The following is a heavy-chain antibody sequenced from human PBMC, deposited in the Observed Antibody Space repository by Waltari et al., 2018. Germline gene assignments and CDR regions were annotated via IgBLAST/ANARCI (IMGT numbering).Heavy chain of an antibody. CDR1: GGTFSSYA. Sequence: QVQLVQSGAEVKKPGSSVKVSCKASGGTFSSYAISWVRQAPGQGLEWMGGIIPIFGTANYAQKFQGRGTITTDESTSTAYMELSSLRSEDTAVYYCARDKGFLGYCSGGSCYSGFDYWGQGTLVTVSS. V-gene: IGHV1-69*05. CDR2: IIPIFGTA. D-gene: IGHD2-15*01. CDR3: ARDKGFLGYCSGGSCYSGFDY. J-gene: IGHJ4*02.